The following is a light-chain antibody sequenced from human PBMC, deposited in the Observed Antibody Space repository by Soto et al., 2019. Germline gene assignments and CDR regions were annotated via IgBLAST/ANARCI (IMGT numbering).Light chain of an antibody. CDR2: DVS. V-gene: IGLV2-14*01. CDR1: SSDVGGYNY. Sequence: QSALTQPASVSGSPGQSITISCIGTSSDVGGYNYVSWYQQHPGKAPKLMIYDVSNRPSGVSNRFSGSKSGNTASLTISGLQAEDEADYYCSSYTSSSTSGYVFGTGTKVTVL. J-gene: IGLJ1*01. CDR3: SSYTSSSTSGYV.